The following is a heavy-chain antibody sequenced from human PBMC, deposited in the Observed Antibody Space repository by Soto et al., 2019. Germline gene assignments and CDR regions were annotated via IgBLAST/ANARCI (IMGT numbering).Heavy chain of an antibody. J-gene: IGHJ6*02. CDR2: IIPIFGTA. CDR1: GGTFSSYA. CDR3: ARDSEKQLVPHYYYYYGMDV. V-gene: IGHV1-69*13. Sequence: GASVKVSCKASGGTFSSYAISWVRQAPGQGLEWMGGIIPIFGTANYAQKFQGRVTITADESTSTAYMELSSLRSEDTAVYYCARDSEKQLVPHYYYYYGMDVWGQGTTVTVSS. D-gene: IGHD6-6*01.